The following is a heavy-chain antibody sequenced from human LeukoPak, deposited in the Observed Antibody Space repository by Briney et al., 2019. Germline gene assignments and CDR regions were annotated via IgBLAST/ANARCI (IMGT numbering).Heavy chain of an antibody. J-gene: IGHJ4*02. CDR2: TSYNGNT. CDR1: GYTFSNYG. Sequence: ASVKVSCKASGYTFSNYGISWVRQAPGLGLEWMGWTSYNGNTNYAQKFQDRVTMTTDISTTTDYMELRSLESDDTAVYCCARHSGSGWQALGYWGQGTLVTVSS. V-gene: IGHV1-18*04. D-gene: IGHD6-19*01. CDR3: ARHSGSGWQALGY.